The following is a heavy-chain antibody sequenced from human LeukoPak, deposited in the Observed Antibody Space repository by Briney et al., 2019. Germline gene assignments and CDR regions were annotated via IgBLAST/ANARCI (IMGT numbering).Heavy chain of an antibody. CDR2: IYTSGST. D-gene: IGHD1-26*01. J-gene: IGHJ6*02. CDR3: ARASGGVGARISYYYYYGMDV. V-gene: IGHV4-4*07. Sequence: PSEILSLTCTVSGGSISSYYWSWIRQPAGKGLEWIGRIYTSGSTNYNPSLKSRVTMSVDTSKNQFSLKLSFVTAADTAVYYCARASGGVGARISYYYYYGMDVWGQGTTVTVSS. CDR1: GGSISSYY.